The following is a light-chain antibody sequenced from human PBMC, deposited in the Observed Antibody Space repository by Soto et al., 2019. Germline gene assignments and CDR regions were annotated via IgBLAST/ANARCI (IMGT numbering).Light chain of an antibody. CDR2: DVS. CDR3: SSYTSSTTVV. Sequence: QSALTQPASVSGSPGPAITISCTGTSSDVGGYDYVSWYQQHPGKAPKLMIYDVSNRPSGVSTRFSGSKSGNTASLTISGLQAEDEADYYCSSYTSSTTVVFCAGTKLTVL. V-gene: IGLV2-14*01. J-gene: IGLJ2*01. CDR1: SSDVGGYDY.